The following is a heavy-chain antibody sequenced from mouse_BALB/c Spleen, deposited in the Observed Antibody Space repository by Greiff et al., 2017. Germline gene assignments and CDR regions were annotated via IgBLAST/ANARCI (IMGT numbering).Heavy chain of an antibody. CDR3: ARHPPYASAMDY. V-gene: IGHV5-6-2*01. D-gene: IGHD1-1*01. CDR2: INSNGGST. Sequence: EVQLVESGGGLVKLGGSLKLSCAASGFTFSSYYMSWVRQTPEKRLELVAAINSNGGSTYYPDTVKGRFTISRDNAKNTLYLQMSSLKSEDTALYYCARHPPYASAMDYWGQGTSVTVSS. J-gene: IGHJ4*01. CDR1: GFTFSSYY.